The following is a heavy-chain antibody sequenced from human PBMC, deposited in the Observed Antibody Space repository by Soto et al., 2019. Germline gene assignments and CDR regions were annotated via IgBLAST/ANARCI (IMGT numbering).Heavy chain of an antibody. J-gene: IGHJ6*02. Sequence: GASVKVSCKASGYTFTSYAMHWVRQAPGQRLEWMGWINAGNGNTKYSQKFQGRVTITRDTSASTAYMEPSSLRSEDTAVDYCARLQDSSGYYGEYYYGMDVWGQGTTVTVSS. CDR2: INAGNGNT. CDR1: GYTFTSYA. V-gene: IGHV1-3*01. CDR3: ARLQDSSGYYGEYYYGMDV. D-gene: IGHD3-22*01.